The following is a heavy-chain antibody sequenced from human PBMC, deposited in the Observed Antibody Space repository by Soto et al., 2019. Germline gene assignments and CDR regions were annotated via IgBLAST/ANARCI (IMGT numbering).Heavy chain of an antibody. CDR3: ARDGTGGICNWFDP. Sequence: PGGSLRLSCAASGFTFSSYSMNWVRQAPGKGLEWVSYISSSSSTIYYADSVKGRFTISRDNAKNSLYLQMNSLRAEDTAVYYCARDGTGGICNWFDPWGQGTLVTVSS. V-gene: IGHV3-48*01. J-gene: IGHJ5*02. D-gene: IGHD1-1*01. CDR1: GFTFSSYS. CDR2: ISSSSSTI.